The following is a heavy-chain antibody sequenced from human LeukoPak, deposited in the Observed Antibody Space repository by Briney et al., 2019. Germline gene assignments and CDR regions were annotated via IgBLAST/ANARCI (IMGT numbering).Heavy chain of an antibody. CDR1: GYTLTELS. D-gene: IGHD2-2*01. Sequence: GASVKVSCKVSGYTLTELSMHWVRQAPGKGLEWMGGFDPEDGETIYAQKFQGKVTMTEDTSTDTAYMELSSLRSEDTAVYYCVSGYCSSTSCYLFDYWGQGTLVTVSS. CDR3: VSGYCSSTSCYLFDY. J-gene: IGHJ4*02. V-gene: IGHV1-24*01. CDR2: FDPEDGET.